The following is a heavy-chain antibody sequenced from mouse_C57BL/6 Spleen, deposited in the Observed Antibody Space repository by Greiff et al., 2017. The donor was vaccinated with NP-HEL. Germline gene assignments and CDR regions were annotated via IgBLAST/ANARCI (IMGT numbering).Heavy chain of an antibody. Sequence: EVQLQESGGGLVKPGGSLKLSCAASGFTFSSYAMSWVRQTPEKRLEWVATISDGGSYTYYPDNVKGRFTISRDNAKNNLYLQMSHLKSEDTAMYYCARDSRGYFDYWGQGTTLTVSS. CDR1: GFTFSSYA. J-gene: IGHJ2*01. CDR2: ISDGGSYT. CDR3: ARDSRGYFDY. V-gene: IGHV5-4*01. D-gene: IGHD6-1*01.